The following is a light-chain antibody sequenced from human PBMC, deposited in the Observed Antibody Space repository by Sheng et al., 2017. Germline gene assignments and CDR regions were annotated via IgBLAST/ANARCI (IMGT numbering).Light chain of an antibody. CDR3: SSYGGSNNVV. CDR1: SGDIGSYNL. J-gene: IGLJ1*01. V-gene: IGLV2-14*02. Sequence: QSALTQPASVSGSPGQSITISCTGTSGDIGSYNLVSWYQQPPGKAPKLMIYEVNKRPSGVPSRFSGSKSGSTASLTVSGLQAEDEADYYCSSYGGSNNVVFGTGTKVTVL. CDR2: EVN.